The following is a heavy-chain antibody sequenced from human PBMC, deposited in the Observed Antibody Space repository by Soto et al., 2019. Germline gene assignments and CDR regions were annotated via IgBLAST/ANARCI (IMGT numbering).Heavy chain of an antibody. Sequence: ASVKVSCKASGYSFTDYHIHWVRQAPGQGLEWLGRINPKSGGTTTAQKFQGWVTMTTDTSISTASMELTRLTSDDTATYYSARGDSTDCSNGVCSFFYNHDMDVWGQGTTVTVS. CDR1: GYSFTDYH. CDR2: INPKSGGT. CDR3: ARGDSTDCSNGVCSFFYNHDMDV. J-gene: IGHJ6*02. D-gene: IGHD2-8*01. V-gene: IGHV1-2*04.